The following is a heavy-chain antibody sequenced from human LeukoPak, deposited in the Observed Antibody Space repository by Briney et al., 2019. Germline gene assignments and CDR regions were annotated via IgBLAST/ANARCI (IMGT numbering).Heavy chain of an antibody. CDR1: GDSLTTADSF. J-gene: IGHJ3*02. CDR2: IHYRGTT. V-gene: IGHV4-31*03. D-gene: IGHD1-1*01. Sequence: SETLFLTCTVPGDSLTTADSFSSWIRQFPGKGLEWIGYIHYRGTTNYNPSLKSRLSMSIDMSKDQFSLNLTSVTAADTAIYYCARDGYINDAFDIWGQGIVVTVSS. CDR3: ARDGYINDAFDI.